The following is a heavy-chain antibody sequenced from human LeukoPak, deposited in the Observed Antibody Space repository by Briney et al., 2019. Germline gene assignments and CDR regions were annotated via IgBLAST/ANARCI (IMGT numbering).Heavy chain of an antibody. Sequence: ASVKVSCKASGYTFTSYGISWVRQAPGQGLEWMGWISAYNGNNGNTSYAQKFQGRVTMTTDTSTSTVYMELRSLRSDDTAVYYCARDGRGLDAFDIWGQGTMVTVSS. J-gene: IGHJ3*02. CDR3: ARDGRGLDAFDI. D-gene: IGHD3-10*01. CDR2: ISAYNGNNGNT. CDR1: GYTFTSYG. V-gene: IGHV1-18*01.